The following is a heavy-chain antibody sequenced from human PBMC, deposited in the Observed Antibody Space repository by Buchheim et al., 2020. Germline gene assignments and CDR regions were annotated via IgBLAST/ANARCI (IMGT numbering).Heavy chain of an antibody. D-gene: IGHD3-16*02. J-gene: IGHJ5*02. V-gene: IGHV1-46*01. CDR2: INPSGCST. CDR1: GYTFTSYY. Sequence: QVQLVQSGAEVKKPGASVKVSCKASGYTFTSYYMHWVRQAPGQGLEWMGIINPSGCSTSYAQKFQGRVTMTRDTSTSTVYMELSSLRSEDTAVYYCARGRMITFGGVIVSQWYDFDPWGQGTL. CDR3: ARGRMITFGGVIVSQWYDFDP.